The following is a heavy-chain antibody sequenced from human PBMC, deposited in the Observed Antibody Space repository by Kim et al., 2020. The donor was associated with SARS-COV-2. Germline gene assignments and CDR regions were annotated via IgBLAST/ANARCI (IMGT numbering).Heavy chain of an antibody. CDR1: GFTFSSYA. CDR2: ISYDGSNK. CDR3: ARARGGNYYYGLDV. J-gene: IGHJ6*02. V-gene: IGHV3-30*04. Sequence: GGSLRLSCAASGFTFSSYAMHWVRQAPGKGLEWVAVISYDGSNKYYADSVKGRFTISRDNSKNTLYLQMNSLRAEDTAVYYCARARGGNYYYGLDVWGQGTTVTVSS. D-gene: IGHD2-15*01.